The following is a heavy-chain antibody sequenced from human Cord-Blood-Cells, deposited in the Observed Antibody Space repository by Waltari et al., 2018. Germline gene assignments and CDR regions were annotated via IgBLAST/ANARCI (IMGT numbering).Heavy chain of an antibody. Sequence: QVQLQQWGAGLLKPSETLSLTCAVYGGSFRGYSWSWIRQPPGKGLEWIGEINHSGSTNYNPSLKSRVTISVDTSKNQFSLKLSSVTAADTAVYYCASCPSAAGTRSNWFDPWGQGTLVTVSS. J-gene: IGHJ5*02. CDR3: ASCPSAAGTRSNWFDP. D-gene: IGHD6-13*01. CDR1: GGSFRGYS. CDR2: INHSGST. V-gene: IGHV4-34*01.